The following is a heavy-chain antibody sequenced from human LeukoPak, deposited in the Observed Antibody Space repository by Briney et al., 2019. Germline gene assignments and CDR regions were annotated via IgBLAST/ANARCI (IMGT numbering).Heavy chain of an antibody. CDR3: ARTGENPPAATLYGMDV. CDR1: GGTFSSYG. Sequence: ASVKVSCKASGGTFSSYGISWVRQAPGQGLEWMGGIIPIFGTANYAQKFQGRVTITADESTSTAYMELSSLRSEDTAVYYCARTGENPPAATLYGMDVWGQGATVTVSS. V-gene: IGHV1-69*13. J-gene: IGHJ6*02. CDR2: IIPIFGTA. D-gene: IGHD2-15*01.